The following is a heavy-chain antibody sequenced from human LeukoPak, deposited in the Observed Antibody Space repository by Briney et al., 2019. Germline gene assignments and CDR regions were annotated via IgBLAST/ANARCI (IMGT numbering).Heavy chain of an antibody. CDR1: GGSFSGYY. D-gene: IGHD6-13*01. CDR2: INHSGST. V-gene: IGHV4-34*01. CDR3: AREVPTSSSWYWFDP. Sequence: SETLSLTCAVYGGSFSGYYWSWIRQPPGKGLEWIGEINHSGSTNYNPSLKSRVTISVDTSKNQFSLKLSSVTAADTAVYYCAREVPTSSSWYWFDPWGQGTLVTASS. J-gene: IGHJ5*02.